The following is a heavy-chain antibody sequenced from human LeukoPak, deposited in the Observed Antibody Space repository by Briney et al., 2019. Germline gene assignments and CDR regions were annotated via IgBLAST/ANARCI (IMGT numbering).Heavy chain of an antibody. CDR1: GFTFSSYS. J-gene: IGHJ4*02. D-gene: IGHD5-12*01. Sequence: GGSLRLSCAASGFTFSSYSMNWVRQAPGKGLEWVSSISSSSSYIYYADSVNGRFTISRDNAKNSLYLQMNSLRAEDTAVYYCARVRGYPYYFDYWGQGTLVTVSS. CDR2: ISSSSSYI. V-gene: IGHV3-21*01. CDR3: ARVRGYPYYFDY.